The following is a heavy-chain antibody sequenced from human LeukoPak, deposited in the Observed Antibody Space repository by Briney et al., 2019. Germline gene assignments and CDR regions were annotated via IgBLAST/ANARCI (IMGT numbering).Heavy chain of an antibody. Sequence: SETLSLTCTVSGGSISSYYWSWIRQPPGKRLEWIGYIYYSGSTNYNPSLKSRVTISVDTSKNQFSLKLSSVTAADTAVYYCARDTDYYDSSGYRQPYYFDYWGQGTLVTVSS. D-gene: IGHD3-22*01. CDR2: IYYSGST. CDR3: ARDTDYYDSSGYRQPYYFDY. J-gene: IGHJ4*02. V-gene: IGHV4-59*01. CDR1: GGSISSYY.